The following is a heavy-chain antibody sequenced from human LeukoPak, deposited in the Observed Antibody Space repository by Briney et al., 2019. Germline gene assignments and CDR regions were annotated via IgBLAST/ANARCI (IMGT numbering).Heavy chain of an antibody. V-gene: IGHV1-18*01. CDR2: ISAYNGNT. Sequence: ASVKVSCKASGYTFTSYGISWVRQAPGQGLEWMGWISAYNGNTNYAQKLQGRVTMTTDTSTSTAYMELRSLRSDDTAGYYCASDPVARGITIARGAWFDPWGPGTPVTVSS. CDR1: GYTFTSYG. D-gene: IGHD3-10*01. J-gene: IGHJ5*02. CDR3: ASDPVARGITIARGAWFDP.